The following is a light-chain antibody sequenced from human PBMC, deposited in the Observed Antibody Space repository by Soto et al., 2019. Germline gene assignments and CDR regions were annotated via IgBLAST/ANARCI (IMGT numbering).Light chain of an antibody. CDR3: QQLNSYPIT. CDR2: AAS. Sequence: DIQLTQSPSFLSASVGDRVTITCRASQGISSYLAWYQQKPGKAPKLLIYAASTLESGVSSRFSGCRSGTEFTLAISSLQPEDLATYYCQQLNSYPITFGGGTKVEL. CDR1: QGISSY. V-gene: IGKV1-9*01. J-gene: IGKJ4*01.